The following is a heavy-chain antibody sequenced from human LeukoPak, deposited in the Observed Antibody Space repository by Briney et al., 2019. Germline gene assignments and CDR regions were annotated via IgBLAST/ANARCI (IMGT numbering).Heavy chain of an antibody. Sequence: ASVKVSCKASGYTFTSYGISWVRQAPGQGLEWMGWISAYNGNTNYAQKLQGRVTMTTDTSTSTAYMELRSLRSDDTAVYYCARDRGDPVVPDAFDIWGQGTMVTVSS. D-gene: IGHD2-2*01. V-gene: IGHV1-18*01. CDR2: ISAYNGNT. CDR1: GYTFTSYG. CDR3: ARDRGDPVVPDAFDI. J-gene: IGHJ3*02.